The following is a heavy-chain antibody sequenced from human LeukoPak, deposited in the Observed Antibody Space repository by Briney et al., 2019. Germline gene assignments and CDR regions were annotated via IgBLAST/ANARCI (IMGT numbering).Heavy chain of an antibody. D-gene: IGHD2-2*01. Sequence: GGSLRLSCAASGFTFSSYWMSWVRQAPGKGLEWVANIKQDGSEKYYVDSVKGRFTISRDNAKNSLYLQMNSLRAEDTAVYYCARDAPYIVVVPAALRIFYWGQGTLVTVPS. J-gene: IGHJ4*02. V-gene: IGHV3-7*01. CDR3: ARDAPYIVVVPAALRIFY. CDR2: IKQDGSEK. CDR1: GFTFSSYW.